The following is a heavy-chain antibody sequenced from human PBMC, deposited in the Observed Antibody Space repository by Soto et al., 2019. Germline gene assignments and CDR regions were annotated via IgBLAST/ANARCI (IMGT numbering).Heavy chain of an antibody. Sequence: SETLSLTCTVSNAFMDSGHHYWRWIRRSPGRALEWIGHFYHSGSTYYNPSLRSRASISNDLSKNQFFLEICSVTGADPAVYFFARIYWLRDSSGYHHTFDYWGQGPLFTVSS. CDR3: ARIYWLRDSSGYHHTFDY. J-gene: IGHJ4*02. V-gene: IGHV4-30-4*02. D-gene: IGHD3-22*01. CDR2: FYHSGST. CDR1: NAFMDSGHHY.